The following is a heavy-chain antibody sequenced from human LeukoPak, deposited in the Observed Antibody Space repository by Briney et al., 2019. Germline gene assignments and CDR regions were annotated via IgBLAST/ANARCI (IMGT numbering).Heavy chain of an antibody. CDR1: GFTFSSYW. Sequence: QPGRSLRLSCAASGFTFSSYWMHWVRQAPGKGLVWVARINPGGSSITYAAFKKGRSITSETTANNTLYLQMDSLRAEDTGVYYCARSNQADDYWGQGTLVTVSS. V-gene: IGHV3-74*01. D-gene: IGHD1-14*01. J-gene: IGHJ4*02. CDR2: INPGGSSI. CDR3: ARSNQADDY.